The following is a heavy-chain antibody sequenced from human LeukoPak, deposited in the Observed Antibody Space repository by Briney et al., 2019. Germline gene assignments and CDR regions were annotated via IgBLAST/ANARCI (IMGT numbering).Heavy chain of an antibody. CDR3: ARDRPPGLSKYNWFDP. Sequence: SETLSLTCTVSGGSISSSSYYWGWIRQPPGKGLEWIGSIYYSGSTYYNPSLKSRVTISIATSKNQFSLKLSSVTAADTAVYYCARDRPPGLSKYNWFDPWGRGTLVTVSS. J-gene: IGHJ5*02. V-gene: IGHV4-39*07. CDR1: GGSISSSSYY. CDR2: IYYSGST.